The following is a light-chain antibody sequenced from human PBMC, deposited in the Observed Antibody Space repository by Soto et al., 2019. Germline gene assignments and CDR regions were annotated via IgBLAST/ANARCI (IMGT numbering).Light chain of an antibody. CDR1: SSNIGSNT. J-gene: IGLJ3*02. V-gene: IGLV1-44*01. CDR2: SNN. CDR3: AAWDDSLPSWV. Sequence: QSVLTQPPSASGTPGQRVTISCSGSSSNIGSNTVNWYQQLQGTAPELLIYSNNQRPSGVPDRFSGSKSGTSASLAISGLQSEDEADYYCAAWDDSLPSWVFGGGTKVTVL.